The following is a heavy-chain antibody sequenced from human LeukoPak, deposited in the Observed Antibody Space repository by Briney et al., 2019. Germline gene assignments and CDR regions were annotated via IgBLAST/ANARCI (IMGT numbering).Heavy chain of an antibody. CDR3: ARYIVVVVAATGFDY. V-gene: IGHV3-7*01. CDR2: IKQDGSEK. Sequence: GGSLRLSCAASGFTFSSYWMRWVRQAPGKGREWVANIKQDGSEKYYVDSVKGRFTISRDKAKNSLYLQMNSLRAEDTAVYYCARYIVVVVAATGFDYWGQGTLVTVSS. CDR1: GFTFSSYW. D-gene: IGHD2-15*01. J-gene: IGHJ4*02.